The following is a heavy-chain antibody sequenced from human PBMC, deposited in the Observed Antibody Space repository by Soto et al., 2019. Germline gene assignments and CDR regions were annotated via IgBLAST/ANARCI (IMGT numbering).Heavy chain of an antibody. V-gene: IGHV4-39*01. CDR3: ARAQDPGWFDP. Sequence: QLQLQESGRGLVKPSETLSLTCTVSGGSISSSSYYWGWIRQPPGKGLEWIGSIYYSGSTYYNPSLKSRVTISVDTSKNQFSLKLSSVTAADTAVYYCARAQDPGWFDPWGQGTLVTVSS. CDR1: GGSISSSSYY. J-gene: IGHJ5*02. CDR2: IYYSGST.